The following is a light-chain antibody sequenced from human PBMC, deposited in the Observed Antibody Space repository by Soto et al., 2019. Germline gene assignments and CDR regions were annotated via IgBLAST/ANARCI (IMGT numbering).Light chain of an antibody. V-gene: IGKV3-20*01. CDR1: QSVSNKY. Sequence: DIVFTQFSVTLSLSPLELATFSCSLSQSVSNKYLAWYQQKPGRAPRLLIYGASTRATGIPDRFSRSGSGTDFTLTISRLEPEDFAVYYCQQYDTSPRTFGQGTKVDIK. CDR3: QQYDTSPRT. CDR2: GAS. J-gene: IGKJ1*01.